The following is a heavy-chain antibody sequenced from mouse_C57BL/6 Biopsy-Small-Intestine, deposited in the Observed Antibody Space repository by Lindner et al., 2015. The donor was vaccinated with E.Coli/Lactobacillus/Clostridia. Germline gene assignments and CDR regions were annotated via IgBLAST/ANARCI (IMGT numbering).Heavy chain of an antibody. CDR3: ARDGPKDYFDY. V-gene: IGHV1-19*01. CDR1: GYTFTDYY. J-gene: IGHJ2*01. D-gene: IGHD2-3*01. CDR2: FNPSNGGT. Sequence: VQLQESGPELVKPGASVKMSCKASGYTFTDYYMNWVKQSHGKSLEWIGRFNPSNGGTSYNQKFKGEATLTVDKSLSTAYMQLNSLTSEDSAVYYCARDGPKDYFDYWGQGTTLTVSS.